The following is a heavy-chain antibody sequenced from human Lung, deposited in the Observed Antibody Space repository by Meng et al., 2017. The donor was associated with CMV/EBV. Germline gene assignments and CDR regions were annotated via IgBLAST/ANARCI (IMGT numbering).Heavy chain of an antibody. CDR3: VRDVARRAAPPVDD. V-gene: IGHV3-21*01. CDR1: GFTFTYYS. CDR2: VSSSSNFI. D-gene: IGHD6-6*01. Sequence: GGSLRLXCEASGFTFTYYSINWVRQAPGKGLEWISSVSSSSNFIYYADSVKGRFTISRDNAKNSVYLQMNSLRAEDTAVYYCVRDVARRAAPPVDDWGQGTLVTVSS. J-gene: IGHJ4*02.